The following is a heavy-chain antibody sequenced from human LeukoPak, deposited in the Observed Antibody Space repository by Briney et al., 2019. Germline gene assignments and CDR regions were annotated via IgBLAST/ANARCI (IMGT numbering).Heavy chain of an antibody. Sequence: SETLSLTCTVSGGSVSSGDYYWSWIRQPPGRGLEWIGYIYYSGNTYYNPSLKSRVTISIDTSKNQFSLKLSSVTAADTAVYYCARGNYDILTAYSSGYYFDCWGQGALVTVSS. CDR3: ARGNYDILTAYSSGYYFDC. J-gene: IGHJ4*02. CDR1: GGSVSSGDYY. CDR2: IYYSGNT. V-gene: IGHV4-30-4*01. D-gene: IGHD3-9*01.